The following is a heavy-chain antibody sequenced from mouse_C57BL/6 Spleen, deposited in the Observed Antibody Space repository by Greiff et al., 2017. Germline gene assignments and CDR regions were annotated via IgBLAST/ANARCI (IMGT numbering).Heavy chain of an antibody. CDR2: ISGGGGNT. J-gene: IGHJ4*01. V-gene: IGHV5-9*01. Sequence: DVKLVESGGGLVKPGGSLKLSCAASGFTFSSYTMSWVRQPPEKRLECVATISGGGGNTYYPDSVKGRFTISRDNAKNTLYLQMSSLRSEDTALYYCARQDYYGSSYAMDYWGQGTSVTVSS. CDR3: ARQDYYGSSYAMDY. D-gene: IGHD1-1*01. CDR1: GFTFSSYT.